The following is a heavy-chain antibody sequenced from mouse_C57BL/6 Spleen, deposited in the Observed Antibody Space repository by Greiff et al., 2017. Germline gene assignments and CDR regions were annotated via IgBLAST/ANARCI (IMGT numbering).Heavy chain of an antibody. CDR3: ARPSFITTVVDFDY. CDR1: GFTFSDYG. D-gene: IGHD1-1*01. J-gene: IGHJ2*01. V-gene: IGHV5-17*01. CDR2: ISSGSSTI. Sequence: DVMLVESGGGLVKPGGSLKLSCAASGFTFSDYGMHWVRQAPEKGLEWVAYISSGSSTIYYADTVKGRFTISRDNAKNTLFLQMTSLRSEDTAMYYCARPSFITTVVDFDYWGQGTTLTVSS.